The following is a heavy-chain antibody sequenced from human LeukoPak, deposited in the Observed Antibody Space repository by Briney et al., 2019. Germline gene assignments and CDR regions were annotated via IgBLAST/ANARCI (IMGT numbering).Heavy chain of an antibody. D-gene: IGHD3-9*01. J-gene: IGHJ4*02. V-gene: IGHV4-34*01. Sequence: PSETLSLTCAVYGGSFSGYYWSWIRQPPGKGLEWIGEINHSGSTNYNPSLKSRVTISVDTSKNQFSLKLSSVTAADTAVYYCARSGRYFDWSKGGFDYWGQGTLVTVSS. CDR2: INHSGST. CDR3: ARSGRYFDWSKGGFDY. CDR1: GGSFSGYY.